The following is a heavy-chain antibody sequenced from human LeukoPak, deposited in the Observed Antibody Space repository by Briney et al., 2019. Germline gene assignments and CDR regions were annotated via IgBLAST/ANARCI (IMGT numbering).Heavy chain of an antibody. J-gene: IGHJ6*03. CDR2: IRYDGSNK. CDR1: GFTFSIYG. CDR3: AKDYCGGDCYIYSYYMDV. D-gene: IGHD2-21*02. V-gene: IGHV3-30*02. Sequence: GRSLTLSCAASGFTFSIYGMHWVRQAPGKGLEWVAFIRYDGSNKYYADSVKGRFTISRDNSKNTLYLQTNSLRAEDTAVYYCAKDYCGGDCYIYSYYMDVWGKGTTVTISS.